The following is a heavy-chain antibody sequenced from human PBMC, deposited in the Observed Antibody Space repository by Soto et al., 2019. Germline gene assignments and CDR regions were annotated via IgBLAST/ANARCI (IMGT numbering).Heavy chain of an antibody. CDR3: ARGRASGSYYTLDY. D-gene: IGHD3-10*01. J-gene: IGHJ4*02. V-gene: IGHV1-8*01. Sequence: ASVKVSCKASGNTFTSYDINWVRQATGHGLEWMGWINPNSGNIGYAQKFQGRVTMTRDTAIRTAYMEVSRLRSDDTAVYYCARGRASGSYYTLDYWGQGTLVTVS. CDR2: INPNSGNI. CDR1: GNTFTSYD.